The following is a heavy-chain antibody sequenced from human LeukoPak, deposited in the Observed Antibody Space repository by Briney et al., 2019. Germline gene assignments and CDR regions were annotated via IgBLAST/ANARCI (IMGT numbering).Heavy chain of an antibody. CDR2: IYHGGST. CDR1: GGSFSGYY. Sequence: SETLSLTCAVYGGSFSGYYWSWIRQPPGKGLEWIGHIYHGGSTYYNPSLKSRVTISVDRSKNQFSLNLSSVTAADTAIYYCARDGSSDSSGFYYWFDPWGQGTLVTVSS. CDR3: ARDGSSDSSGFYYWFDP. D-gene: IGHD3-22*01. V-gene: IGHV4-34*01. J-gene: IGHJ5*02.